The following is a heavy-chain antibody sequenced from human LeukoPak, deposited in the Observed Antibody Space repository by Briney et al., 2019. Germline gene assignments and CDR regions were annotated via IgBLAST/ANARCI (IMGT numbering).Heavy chain of an antibody. CDR3: ATERVVDTAMVRPFDY. Sequence: PGGSLRLSCVASGLIFSSFGMNWVRQAPGKGLEWVSTISSSGDNRNHADSVKGRFTISRDNSKNQLYLQMNRMRPYNTVVYYLATERVVDTAMVRPFDYWGQGTLVTVSS. CDR1: GLIFSSFG. CDR2: ISSSGDNR. D-gene: IGHD5-18*01. V-gene: IGHV3-23*01. J-gene: IGHJ4*02.